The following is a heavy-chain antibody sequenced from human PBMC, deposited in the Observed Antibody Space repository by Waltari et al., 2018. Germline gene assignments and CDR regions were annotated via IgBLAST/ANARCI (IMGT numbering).Heavy chain of an antibody. Sequence: EVQLVESGGGLVKPGGSLRLSCAASGFTFSSYSMNWVSQAPGRGMEGVSSISSSSSYIYYADSVNGRFTIASDNAKNSLYLQMNSLRAEDTAVYYCARDRGLHYDSSGSSEYLQDWGQGTLVTVSS. CDR1: GFTFSSYS. CDR2: ISSSSSYI. D-gene: IGHD3-22*01. CDR3: ARDRGLHYDSSGSSEYLQD. V-gene: IGHV3-21*01. J-gene: IGHJ1*01.